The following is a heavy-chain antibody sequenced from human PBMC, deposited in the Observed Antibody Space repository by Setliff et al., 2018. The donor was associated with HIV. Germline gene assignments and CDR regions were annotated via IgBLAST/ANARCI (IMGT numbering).Heavy chain of an antibody. CDR3: ASLEEYCGGDCYSGAFDI. CDR2: IIPILGIA. D-gene: IGHD2-21*02. J-gene: IGHJ3*02. Sequence: SVKVSCKASGGTFRSYAISWVRQAPGQGLEWMGGIIPILGIANYARKFQGRVTITADESTSTAYMELSSLRSEDTAVYYCASLEEYCGGDCYSGAFDIWGQGTMVTVSS. V-gene: IGHV1-69*10. CDR1: GGTFRSYA.